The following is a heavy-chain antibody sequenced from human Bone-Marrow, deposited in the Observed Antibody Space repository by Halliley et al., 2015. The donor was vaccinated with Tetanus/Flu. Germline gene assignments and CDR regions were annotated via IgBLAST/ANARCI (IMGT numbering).Heavy chain of an antibody. Sequence: LRLSCALYGGSFSGHYWIWLRQSPGKGLEWIGEINHSGSTKYNSSLKSRVAMSIDASKSQFYLKLNSVTAADTAVYYCAKGDCDGINCFPWYYYYGMHVWGQGTTVIVSS. V-gene: IGHV4-34*01. CDR1: GGSFSGHY. CDR3: AKGDCDGINCFPWYYYYGMHV. J-gene: IGHJ6*02. CDR2: INHSGST. D-gene: IGHD2-21*01.